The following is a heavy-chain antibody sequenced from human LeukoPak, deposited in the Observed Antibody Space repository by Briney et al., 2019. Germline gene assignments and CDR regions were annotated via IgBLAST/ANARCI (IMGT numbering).Heavy chain of an antibody. CDR3: ASLLYYDFWSGYYVPY. CDR1: GGSISSSSYY. V-gene: IGHV4-39*01. J-gene: IGHJ4*02. Sequence: PSETLSLTRTVSGGSISSSSYYWGWIRQPPGKGLEWIGTIYYSGSTYYNPSLKSRVTISVDTSKNQFSLKLSSVTAADTAVYYCASLLYYDFWSGYYVPYWGQGTLVTVSS. CDR2: IYYSGST. D-gene: IGHD3-3*01.